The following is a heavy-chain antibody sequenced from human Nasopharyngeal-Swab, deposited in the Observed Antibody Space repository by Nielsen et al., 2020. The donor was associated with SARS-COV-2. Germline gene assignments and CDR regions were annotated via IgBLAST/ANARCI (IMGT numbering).Heavy chain of an antibody. CDR1: GWSFSGYY. D-gene: IGHD1-1*01. V-gene: IGHV4-34*01. CDR2: INHSGGT. J-gene: IGHJ4*02. Sequence: SETLSLTCAVDGWSFSGYYWSWIRQPPGKGLEWIGEINHSGGTRYNPSLWSRVTISVDTSKNQLSLKFRSVTAADTAVYYCGRGLDHHKVGNVWGPGIRVTVSS. CDR3: GRGLDHHKVGNV.